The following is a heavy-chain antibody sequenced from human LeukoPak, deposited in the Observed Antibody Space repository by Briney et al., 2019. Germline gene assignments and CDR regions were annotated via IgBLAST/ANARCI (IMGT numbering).Heavy chain of an antibody. J-gene: IGHJ4*02. CDR1: GGSISSYY. CDR2: IYYSGST. CDR3: AGRGPYYYDSSGYSL. D-gene: IGHD3-22*01. Sequence: PSETLSLTCTVSGGSISSYYWSWIRQPPGKGLEWIGYIYYSGSTNYNPSLKSRVTISVDTSKNQFSLKLSSVTAADTAVYYCAGRGPYYYDSSGYSLRGQGTLVTVSS. V-gene: IGHV4-59*01.